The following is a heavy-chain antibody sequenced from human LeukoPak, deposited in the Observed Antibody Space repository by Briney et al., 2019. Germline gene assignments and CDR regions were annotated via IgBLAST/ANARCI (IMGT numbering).Heavy chain of an antibody. Sequence: PSQTLSLTCTVSGGSISSGSYYWSWIRQPAGKGLEWIGRIYTSGSTNYNPSLKSRVTISVDTSKNQFSLKLSSVTAADTAVYYCARGRYCSSTSCYYNWFDPWGQGTLVTVSS. V-gene: IGHV4-61*02. CDR1: GGSISSGSYY. J-gene: IGHJ5*02. CDR3: ARGRYCSSTSCYYNWFDP. D-gene: IGHD2-2*01. CDR2: IYTSGST.